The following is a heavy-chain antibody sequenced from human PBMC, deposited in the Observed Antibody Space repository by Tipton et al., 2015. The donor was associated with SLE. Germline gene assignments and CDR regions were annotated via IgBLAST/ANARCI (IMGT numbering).Heavy chain of an antibody. CDR1: GFTFSAYN. CDR2: ISTASNYI. CDR3: ARGRHSLAY. Sequence: SLRLSCTASGFTFSAYNMNWVRQAPGKGLEWVSSISTASNYIYYSDSVKGRFTVSRDNAKNALYLEMTSLGDDDTAVYYCARGRHSLAYWGQGTLVTVSS. D-gene: IGHD1-26*01. V-gene: IGHV3-21*01. J-gene: IGHJ4*02.